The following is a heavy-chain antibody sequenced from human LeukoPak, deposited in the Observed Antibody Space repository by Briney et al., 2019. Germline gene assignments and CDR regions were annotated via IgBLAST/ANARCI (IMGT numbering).Heavy chain of an antibody. D-gene: IGHD4-11*01. CDR3: ARDGNSKGDFDY. CDR2: IKRDGSST. Sequence: GGSLRLSCAASGFTFSSYWMHWVRQAPGKGLVWVSRIKRDGSSTSYADSVKGRFTISRDNAKNTLYLQMNSLRAEDTAVYYCARDGNSKGDFDYWGQGTLVTVSS. J-gene: IGHJ4*02. V-gene: IGHV3-74*01. CDR1: GFTFSSYW.